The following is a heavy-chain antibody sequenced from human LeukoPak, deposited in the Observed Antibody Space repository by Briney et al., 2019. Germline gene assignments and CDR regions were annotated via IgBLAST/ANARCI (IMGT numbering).Heavy chain of an antibody. J-gene: IGHJ3*02. Sequence: KPSETLSLTCTVSGGSISSYYWSWIRQPPGKGLEWIGYIYYSGSTNYNPSLKSRVTISVDTSQNQFSLKLSSVTAAGTAVYYCARDHGEMGAFDIWGQGTMVTVSS. CDR1: GGSISSYY. CDR2: IYYSGST. D-gene: IGHD7-27*01. CDR3: ARDHGEMGAFDI. V-gene: IGHV4-59*01.